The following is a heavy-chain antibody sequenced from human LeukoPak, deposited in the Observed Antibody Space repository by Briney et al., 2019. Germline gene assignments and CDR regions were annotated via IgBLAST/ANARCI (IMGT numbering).Heavy chain of an antibody. CDR1: GFTFSDYE. Sequence: GGSLRLSCAASGFTFSDYEINWVRQAPGKGLEWVSYISSRDRTTYYADSVRGRFIISRDNSKSTLSLQMNSLRAEDTAIYYCATYRQVLLPFESWGQGTLVTVSS. V-gene: IGHV3-48*03. CDR3: ATYRQVLLPFES. J-gene: IGHJ4*02. CDR2: ISSRDRTT. D-gene: IGHD2-8*02.